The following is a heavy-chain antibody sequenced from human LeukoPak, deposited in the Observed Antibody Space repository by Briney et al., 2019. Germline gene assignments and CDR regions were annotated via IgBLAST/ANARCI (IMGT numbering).Heavy chain of an antibody. V-gene: IGHV1-69*04. CDR1: GGTFSSYA. D-gene: IGHD3-10*01. CDR3: ANRGLGGMVRDLYYYYGMDV. CDR2: IIPIFGIA. Sequence: SVKVSCKASGGTFSSYAISWVRQAPGQGLEWMGRIIPIFGIANYAQKFQGRVTITADKSTSTAYMELSSLRSEDTAVYYCANRGLGGMVRDLYYYYGMDVWGQETTVTVSS. J-gene: IGHJ6*02.